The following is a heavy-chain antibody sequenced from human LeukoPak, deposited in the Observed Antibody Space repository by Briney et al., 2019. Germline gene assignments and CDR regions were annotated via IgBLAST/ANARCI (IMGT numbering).Heavy chain of an antibody. V-gene: IGHV3-33*08. CDR2: IWYDGSNK. Sequence: GGSLRLSCAASGFTFSSYAMSWVRQAPGKGLEWVAVIWYDGSNKYYADSVKGRFTISRDNSKNTLYLQMNSLRAEDTAVYYCARDQGGGGYFDYWGQGTLVTVSS. J-gene: IGHJ4*02. CDR3: ARDQGGGGYFDY. CDR1: GFTFSSYA. D-gene: IGHD3-16*01.